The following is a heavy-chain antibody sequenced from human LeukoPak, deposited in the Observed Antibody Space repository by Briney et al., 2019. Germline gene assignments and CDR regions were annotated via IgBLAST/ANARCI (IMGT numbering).Heavy chain of an antibody. D-gene: IGHD2-2*01. J-gene: IGHJ4*02. CDR3: ACHCSSTSCYFYFNS. CDR1: GFTFSNYW. CDR2: IKQDGREM. Sequence: GGSLRLSCAASGFTFSNYWMSWVRQAPGKGLEWVANIKQDGREMNYIDSVKGRFTISRDNAKNSLDLQMNSLRAEDTAVYYCACHCSSTSCYFYFNSWGQGTLVTVSS. V-gene: IGHV3-7*01.